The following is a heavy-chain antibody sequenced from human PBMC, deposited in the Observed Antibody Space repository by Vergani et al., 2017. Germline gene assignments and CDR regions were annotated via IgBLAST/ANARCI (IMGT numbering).Heavy chain of an antibody. CDR3: TTHSYYDILTLYY. V-gene: IGHV3-15*01. CDR1: GFTFSNAW. J-gene: IGHJ4*02. D-gene: IGHD3-9*01. Sequence: EVQLVESGGGLVKPGGSLRLSCAASGFTFSNAWMSWVRQAPGKGLEWVGRIKSKTDGGTTDYAAPVKGRFTISRDDSKNTLYLQMNSLKTEDTAVYYCTTHSYYDILTLYYWGQGTLVTVSS. CDR2: IKSKTDGGTT.